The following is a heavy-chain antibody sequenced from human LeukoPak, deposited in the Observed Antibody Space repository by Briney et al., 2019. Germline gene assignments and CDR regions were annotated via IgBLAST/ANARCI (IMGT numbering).Heavy chain of an antibody. CDR1: GFTFDDYA. Sequence: GGSLRLSCAASGFTFDDYAMHWVRQAPGKGLEWVSGISWNSGSIGYADSVKGRFTISRDNAKNFLYLQMNSLRAEDTALYYCAKSSAYYYDSSGYFSYGGQGTLVTVSS. CDR3: AKSSAYYYDSSGYFSY. CDR2: ISWNSGSI. D-gene: IGHD3-22*01. V-gene: IGHV3-9*01. J-gene: IGHJ4*02.